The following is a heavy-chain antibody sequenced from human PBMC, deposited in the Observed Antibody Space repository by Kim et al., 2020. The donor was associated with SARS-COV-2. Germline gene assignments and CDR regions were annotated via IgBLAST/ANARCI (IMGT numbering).Heavy chain of an antibody. D-gene: IGHD3-3*01. Sequence: SETLSLTCAVYGGSFSGYYWSWIRQPPGKGLEWIGEINHSGSTNYNPSLKSRVIISVDTSKNQFSLKLSSVTAADTAVYYCSRGYRGITIFGVVTKGYY. V-gene: IGHV4-34*01. CDR3: SRGYRGITIFGVVTKGYY. CDR1: GGSFSGYY. CDR2: INHSGST. J-gene: IGHJ6*01.